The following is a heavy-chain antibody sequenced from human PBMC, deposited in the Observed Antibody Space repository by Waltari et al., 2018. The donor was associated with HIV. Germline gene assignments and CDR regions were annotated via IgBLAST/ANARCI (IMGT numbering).Heavy chain of an antibody. CDR3: ARPTCSTSGYRYYYYGMDV. CDR2: IIPIFGTA. CDR1: GGTFSSYA. J-gene: IGHJ6*02. V-gene: IGHV1-69*01. D-gene: IGHD2-2*01. Sequence: QVQLVQSGAEVKKPGSSVKVSCKASGGTFSSYAISCVRQAPGQGLEWMGGIIPIFGTANDAQKFQGRVTITAEESTSTAYMELSSLRSKDTAVYYCARPTCSTSGYRYYYYGMDVWCQGTTVTVSS.